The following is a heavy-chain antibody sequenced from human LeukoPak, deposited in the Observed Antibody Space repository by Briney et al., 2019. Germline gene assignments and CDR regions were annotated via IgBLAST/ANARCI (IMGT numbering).Heavy chain of an antibody. Sequence: PSETLSLTCTVSGGSISSGSYYWGWIRQPPGKGLEWIGSIYYSGSTYYNPSLKSRVTISVDTSKNQFSLKLSSVTAADTAVYYCARVVLGEGYYYMDVWGKGTTVTVSS. D-gene: IGHD3-10*01. CDR3: ARVVLGEGYYYMDV. CDR1: GGSISSGSYY. J-gene: IGHJ6*03. CDR2: IYYSGST. V-gene: IGHV4-39*07.